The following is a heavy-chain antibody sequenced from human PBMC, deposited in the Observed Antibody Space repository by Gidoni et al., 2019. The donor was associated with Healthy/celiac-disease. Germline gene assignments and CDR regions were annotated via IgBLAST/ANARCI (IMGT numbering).Heavy chain of an antibody. J-gene: IGHJ4*02. CDR1: GFTVSSNY. D-gene: IGHD3-22*01. Sequence: ELQLVETVGGLIQPAASLRLSCAASGFTVSSNYLGWVRQAPGKGLEWVSVIYSGGSTYYADSVKGRFTISRDNSKNTLYLKMNSLRAEDTAVYYCARAPAGLYYFDYWGQGTLVTVSS. CDR2: IYSGGST. CDR3: ARAPAGLYYFDY. V-gene: IGHV3-53*02.